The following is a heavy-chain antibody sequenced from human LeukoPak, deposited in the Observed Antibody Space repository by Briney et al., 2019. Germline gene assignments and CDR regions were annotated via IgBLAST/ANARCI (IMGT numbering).Heavy chain of an antibody. CDR2: IYHSGST. Sequence: PPETLSLTCTVSGGSISSRSYYWGWIRQPPGTGLEWIGSIYHSGSTYYNPSLKSRVTISVDTSKKQFSLRLNSVTAADTAVYYCARLADYYYYMDVWGKGTTVTVSS. V-gene: IGHV4-39*07. J-gene: IGHJ6*03. CDR3: ARLADYYYYMDV. CDR1: GGSISSRSYY. D-gene: IGHD6-25*01.